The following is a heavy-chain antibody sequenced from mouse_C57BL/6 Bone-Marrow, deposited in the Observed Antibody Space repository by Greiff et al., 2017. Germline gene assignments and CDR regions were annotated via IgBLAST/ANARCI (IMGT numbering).Heavy chain of an antibody. D-gene: IGHD4-1*01. J-gene: IGHJ2*01. CDR3: ARSGPLGRSFDY. V-gene: IGHV1-55*01. CDR2: IYPTSGRT. CDR1: GYTFTSYW. Sequence: QVQLQQPGAELVKPGASVKMSCKASGYTFTSYWITWVKQRPGQGLEWIGDIYPTSGRTNYNEKFKSKALLTVDTSSNTAYMKLSSLTSEDSAVFYCARSGPLGRSFDYWGQGTTLTVSS.